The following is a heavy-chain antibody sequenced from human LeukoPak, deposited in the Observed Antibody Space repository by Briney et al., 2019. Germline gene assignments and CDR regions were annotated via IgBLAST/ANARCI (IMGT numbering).Heavy chain of an antibody. J-gene: IGHJ6*03. D-gene: IGHD2-8*02. CDR3: ATKGSTGQDYYYYMDV. CDR2: FDPEDGET. Sequence: ASVKVSCKASGYTFTSYYMHWVRQAPGKGLEWMGGFDPEDGETIYAQKLQGRVTMTEDTSTDTAYMELSSLRSEDTAVYYCATKGSTGQDYYYYMDVWGKGTTVTISS. CDR1: GYTFTSYY. V-gene: IGHV1-24*01.